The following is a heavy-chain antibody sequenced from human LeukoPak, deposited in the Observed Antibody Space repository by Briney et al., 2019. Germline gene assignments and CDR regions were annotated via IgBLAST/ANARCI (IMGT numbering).Heavy chain of an antibody. CDR2: INHSGST. V-gene: IGHV4-34*01. D-gene: IGHD3-3*01. Sequence: SETLSLTCAVYGGSFSGYYWSWIRQPPGEGLEWIGEINHSGSTNYNSSLKSRVTISIATSMTQFSLKLSSVTAADTAMYYCARASYDFWSGYYSLNNWFDPWGQGTLVTVSS. J-gene: IGHJ5*02. CDR3: ARASYDFWSGYYSLNNWFDP. CDR1: GGSFSGYY.